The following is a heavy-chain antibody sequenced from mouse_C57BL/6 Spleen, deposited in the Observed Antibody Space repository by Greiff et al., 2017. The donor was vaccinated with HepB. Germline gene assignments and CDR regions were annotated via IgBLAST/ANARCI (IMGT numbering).Heavy chain of an antibody. CDR1: GYTFTSYG. D-gene: IGHD3-3*01. CDR2: SYPRSGNT. V-gene: IGHV1-81*01. Sequence: QVQLQQSGAELARPGASVKLSCKASGYTFTSYGISWVKQRTGQGLEWIGESYPRSGNTYYNEKFKGKATLTADKSSSTAYMELRSLTSEDSAVYFCARKGDGFDYWGQGTTLTVSS. J-gene: IGHJ2*01. CDR3: ARKGDGFDY.